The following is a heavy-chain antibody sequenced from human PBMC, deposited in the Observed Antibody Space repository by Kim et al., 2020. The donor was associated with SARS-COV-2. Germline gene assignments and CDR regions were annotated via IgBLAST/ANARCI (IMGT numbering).Heavy chain of an antibody. V-gene: IGHV3-9*01. J-gene: IGHJ4*02. CDR3: WGILTGYYAFDY. Sequence: GGSLRLSCAASGFTFDDYAMHWVRQAPGKGLEWVSGIIWNSGSIGYADSVKGRFTISRDNAKNSLYLQMNSLRAEDTALYYCWGILTGYYAFDYWGQGTL. CDR1: GFTFDDYA. D-gene: IGHD3-9*01. CDR2: IIWNSGSI.